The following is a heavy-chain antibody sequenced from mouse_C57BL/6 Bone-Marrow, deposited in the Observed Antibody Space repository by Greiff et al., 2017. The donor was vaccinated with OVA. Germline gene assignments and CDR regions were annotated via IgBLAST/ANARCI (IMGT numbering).Heavy chain of an antibody. CDR3: ASAFITTRYFDV. CDR2: IDPSDSYT. V-gene: IGHV1-69*01. D-gene: IGHD1-1*01. Sequence: VQLQQPGAELVMPGASVKLSCKASGYTFTSYWMHWVKQRPGQGLEWIGEIDPSDSYTNYNQKFKGKSTLTVDKSSSTAYMQLSSLTSEDSAVYYCASAFITTRYFDVWGTGTTVTVSS. J-gene: IGHJ1*03. CDR1: GYTFTSYW.